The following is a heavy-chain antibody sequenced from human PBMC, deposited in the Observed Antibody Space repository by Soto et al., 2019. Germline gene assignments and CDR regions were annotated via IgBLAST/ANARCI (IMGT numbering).Heavy chain of an antibody. CDR1: GFTFSDYY. V-gene: IGHV3-11*01. CDR3: ARPLAPAAIAFDY. CDR2: ISSSGSTI. D-gene: IGHD2-2*01. J-gene: IGHJ4*02. Sequence: PGGSLRLSCAASGFTFSDYYMSWIRQAPGKGLEWVSYISSSGSTIYYADSVKGRFTISRDNAKNSLYLQMNSLRAEDTAVYYCARPLAPAAIAFDYWGQGTLVTVSS.